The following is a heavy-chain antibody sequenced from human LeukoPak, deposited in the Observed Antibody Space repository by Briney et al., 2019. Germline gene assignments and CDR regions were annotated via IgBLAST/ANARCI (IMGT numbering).Heavy chain of an antibody. D-gene: IGHD3-22*01. Sequence: GGSLRLSREVFGFTFSTSAMSWVRQAPGKGLKWVSGIRASDDTTYYVDSVKGRFTVSRDNSKNTLYLQMNSLRVEDTAVYYCRFYTSGSNYWGQGTLVTVSS. CDR1: GFTFSTSA. J-gene: IGHJ4*02. V-gene: IGHV3-23*01. CDR2: IRASDDTT. CDR3: RFYTSGSNY.